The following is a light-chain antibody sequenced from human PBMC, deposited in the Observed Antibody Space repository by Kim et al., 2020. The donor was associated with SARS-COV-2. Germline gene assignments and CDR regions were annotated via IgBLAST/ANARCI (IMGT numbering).Light chain of an antibody. CDR1: QSVTSNY. V-gene: IGKV3-20*01. Sequence: EIVLTQSPDTLSLSPGERATLSCRASQSVTSNYLAWYQQKRGQAPRLLIYGAFDRATGIPDRFSGSGSGTDFTLTISRVEPEDFAVYYCQQYDTSLWTFGQGTKVDIK. CDR3: QQYDTSLWT. J-gene: IGKJ1*01. CDR2: GAF.